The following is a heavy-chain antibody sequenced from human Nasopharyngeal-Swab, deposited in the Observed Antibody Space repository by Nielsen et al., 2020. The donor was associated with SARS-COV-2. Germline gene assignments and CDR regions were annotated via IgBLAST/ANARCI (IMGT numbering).Heavy chain of an antibody. Sequence: SGPTLVKPTQTLTLTCTFSGFSLTTSGMCVAWIRQPPGKALEWLALIDWDDDKYYSTSLNTRLTISKDTSKNQWVLTMTNMDPVDTATYYCARIPPVDFHFDFWCQGILVTVSS. CDR1: GFSLTTSGMC. V-gene: IGHV2-70*01. CDR2: IDWDDDK. J-gene: IGHJ4*02. CDR3: ARIPPVDFHFDF. D-gene: IGHD3/OR15-3a*01.